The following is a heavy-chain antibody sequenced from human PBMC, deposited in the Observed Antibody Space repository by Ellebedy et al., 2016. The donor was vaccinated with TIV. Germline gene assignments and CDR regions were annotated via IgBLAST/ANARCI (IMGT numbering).Heavy chain of an antibody. CDR1: GFTFSNYA. CDR3: AKDLHGYDYYYFYYMDF. Sequence: GESLKISXAASGFTFSNYAIHWVRQAPGKGLEWVAVISYDGSNEYYADSVKGRFTISRDNSKNTLYLQMNSLRAEDTAVYYCAKDLHGYDYYYFYYMDFWGKGTTVTVSS. CDR2: ISYDGSNE. J-gene: IGHJ6*03. V-gene: IGHV3-30*18. D-gene: IGHD5-12*01.